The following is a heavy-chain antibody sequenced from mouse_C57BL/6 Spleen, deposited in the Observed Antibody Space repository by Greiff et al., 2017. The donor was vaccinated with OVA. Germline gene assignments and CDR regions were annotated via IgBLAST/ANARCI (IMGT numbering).Heavy chain of an antibody. CDR3: ASYGAWFAY. CDR1: GYTFPSYW. J-gene: IGHJ3*01. Sequence: VQLQQPGAELVMPGASVKLSCKASGYTFPSYWMHWVKQRPGQGLEWIGEIDPSDSYTNYTQKFKGKSTLTVDKSSSTAYMQLSSLTSEDSAVYYCASYGAWFAYWGQGTLVTVSA. D-gene: IGHD1-1*02. V-gene: IGHV1-69*01. CDR2: IDPSDSYT.